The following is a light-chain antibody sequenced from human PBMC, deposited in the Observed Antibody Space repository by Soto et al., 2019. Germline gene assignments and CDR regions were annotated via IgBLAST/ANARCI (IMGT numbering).Light chain of an antibody. J-gene: IGKJ4*01. V-gene: IGKV1-16*02. CDR1: QDIRNF. CDR3: HHYNSYPLT. CDR2: AAS. Sequence: DIQMTQSPSSLSASVGDTVTITCRASQDIRNFLAWFQQKPGKVPKSLIYAASTLQGGVPSKFSGSGSVTDFTLTISSLQPEDFATYYCHHYNSYPLTFGGGTKV.